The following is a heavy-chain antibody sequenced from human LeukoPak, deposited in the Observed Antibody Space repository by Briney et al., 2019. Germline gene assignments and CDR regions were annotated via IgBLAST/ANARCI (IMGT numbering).Heavy chain of an antibody. CDR2: TYHSGTT. D-gene: IGHD6-19*01. Sequence: SETLSLTCTVFGDSISSYYWSWIRQPPGKGLEWIGYTYHSGTTNYNPSLRSRVTISVDPSKNQFSLKLSSVTAADTAVYYCARASSGWYGLFDYWGQGTPVTVSS. J-gene: IGHJ4*02. CDR1: GDSISSYY. V-gene: IGHV4-59*01. CDR3: ARASSGWYGLFDY.